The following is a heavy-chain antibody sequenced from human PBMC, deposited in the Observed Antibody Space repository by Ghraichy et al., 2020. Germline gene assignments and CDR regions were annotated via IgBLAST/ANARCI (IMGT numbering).Heavy chain of an antibody. Sequence: GGSLRLSCAASGFTFSSYGMNWVRQAPGKGLEWISYITGSSSTTYFSDSVRGRFTISRDNAKNSLYLQMNSLRDEDTAVYYCARPSRNDTSVFDHWGQGTVVTVSA. D-gene: IGHD1-1*01. CDR3: ARPSRNDTSVFDH. CDR1: GFTFSSYG. CDR2: ITGSSSTT. J-gene: IGHJ4*02. V-gene: IGHV3-48*02.